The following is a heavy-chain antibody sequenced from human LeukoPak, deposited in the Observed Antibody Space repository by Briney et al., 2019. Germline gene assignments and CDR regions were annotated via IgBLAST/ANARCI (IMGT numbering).Heavy chain of an antibody. CDR3: ARADIVVVPAATDPYYYGMDV. CDR1: GYTFTSYD. D-gene: IGHD2-2*01. J-gene: IGHJ6*02. Sequence: ASVKVSCKASGYTFTSYDINWVRQATGQGLEWMGWMNPNSGNTGYAQKFQGRVTMTRNTSISTAYMELSSLRSEDTAVYYCARADIVVVPAATDPYYYGMDVWGQGTTVTVSS. V-gene: IGHV1-8*01. CDR2: MNPNSGNT.